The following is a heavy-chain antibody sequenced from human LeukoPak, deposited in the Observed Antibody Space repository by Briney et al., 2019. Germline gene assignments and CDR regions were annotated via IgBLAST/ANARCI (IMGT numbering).Heavy chain of an antibody. J-gene: IGHJ6*03. CDR3: ARVGWDYGDSAAPLTPYYYYMDV. CDR2: IYYSGST. CDR1: GGSISTYY. Sequence: PSETLSLTCTVSGGSISTYYWSWIRQPPGKGLEWIGYIYYSGSTNYNPSLKSRVTISVDTSKNQFSLKLSSVTAADTAVYHCARVGWDYGDSAAPLTPYYYYMDVWGKGTTVIISS. D-gene: IGHD4-17*01. V-gene: IGHV4-59*01.